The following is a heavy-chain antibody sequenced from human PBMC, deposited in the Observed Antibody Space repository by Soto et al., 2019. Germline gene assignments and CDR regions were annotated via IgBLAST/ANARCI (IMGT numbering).Heavy chain of an antibody. CDR2: IIPMYGAT. Sequence: QVQLVQSGAEVKKPGSSVKVSCKASGATLRSFAIAWVRQTPGHGLEWMGGIIPMYGATTYAQKFQGRLTITADDSTTTAYMDLTSLTSEVTVVYYCATDMSWFDPWGQGTLVTVSS. CDR3: ATDMSWFDP. V-gene: IGHV1-69*01. CDR1: GATLRSFA. J-gene: IGHJ5*02. D-gene: IGHD3-16*01.